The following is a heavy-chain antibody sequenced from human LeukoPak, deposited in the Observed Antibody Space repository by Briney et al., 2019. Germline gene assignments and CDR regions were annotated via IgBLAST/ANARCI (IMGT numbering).Heavy chain of an antibody. D-gene: IGHD2-2*01. V-gene: IGHV3-15*01. CDR2: IKSNAEGGTT. J-gene: IGHJ4*02. Sequence: PGGSLRLSCAASGFTFNKSWMSWVRQAPGKGLEWVGRIKSNAEGGTTDYAAPVKGRFSISRDDSKNTLYLQMSSLKTEDTAVYYCTSDLECVNCYEGRYWGQGTLVTVSS. CDR3: TSDLECVNCYEGRY. CDR1: GFTFNKSW.